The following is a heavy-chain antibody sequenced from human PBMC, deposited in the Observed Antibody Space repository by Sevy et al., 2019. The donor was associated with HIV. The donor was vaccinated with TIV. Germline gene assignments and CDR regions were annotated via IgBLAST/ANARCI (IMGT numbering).Heavy chain of an antibody. CDR1: GFTFSSYG. CDR2: ISYDGRNK. CDR3: AKGGQWLVRDWFDP. V-gene: IGHV3-30*18. J-gene: IGHJ5*02. D-gene: IGHD6-19*01. Sequence: GGSLRLSCAASGFTFSSYGMHWVRQAPGKGLDWVTVISYDGRNKYYADSVKGRFTISRDNSKNTLYLQMNSLRVEDTAVYYCAKGGQWLVRDWFDPWGQGTLVTVSS.